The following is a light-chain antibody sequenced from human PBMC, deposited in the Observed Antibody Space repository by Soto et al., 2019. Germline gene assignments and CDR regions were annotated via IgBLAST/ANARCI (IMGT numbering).Light chain of an antibody. Sequence: QSALTQPASVSGSPGQSVTISCTGTSSDIGSYNSVCWHQQHPGRAPKLMIYDVSSRASGIPDRFSASKSGNTASLTISGLQAGDEADYFCSSYTSSSTYAFGTGTKLTVL. J-gene: IGLJ1*01. CDR1: SSDIGSYNS. CDR3: SSYTSSSTYA. CDR2: DVS. V-gene: IGLV2-14*03.